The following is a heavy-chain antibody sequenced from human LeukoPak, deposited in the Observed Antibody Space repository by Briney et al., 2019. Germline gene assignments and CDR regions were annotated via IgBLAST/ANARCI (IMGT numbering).Heavy chain of an antibody. V-gene: IGHV3-7*01. D-gene: IGHD2-15*01. CDR1: GFTFSSYW. J-gene: IGHJ6*02. CDR3: ARRSGYYYYGMDV. Sequence: GGSLRLSCAASGFTFSSYWMSWVRQAPGKGLVWVANIKQDGSEKYYVDSVKGRFTISRDNAKNSLYLQMNSLRAEDTAVYYCARRSGYYYYGMDVWGQGTTVTVSS. CDR2: IKQDGSEK.